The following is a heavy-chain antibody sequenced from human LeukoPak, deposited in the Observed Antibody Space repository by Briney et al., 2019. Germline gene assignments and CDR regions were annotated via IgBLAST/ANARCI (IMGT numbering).Heavy chain of an antibody. CDR3: ETAAAATDAFDI. D-gene: IGHD6-13*01. J-gene: IGHJ3*02. V-gene: IGHV4-39*01. CDR2: IYYSGST. CDR1: GGSISSSSYY. Sequence: SETLSLACTVSGGSISSSSYYWGWIRQPPGKGLEWIGSIYYSGSTYYNPSLKSRVTISVDTSKNQFSLKLSSVTAADTAVYHCETAAAATDAFDIWGQGTMVTVSS.